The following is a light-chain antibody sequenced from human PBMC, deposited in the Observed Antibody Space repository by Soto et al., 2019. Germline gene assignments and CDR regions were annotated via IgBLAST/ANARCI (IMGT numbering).Light chain of an antibody. CDR3: QSYDSSNHVV. CDR1: SGSIASNY. V-gene: IGLV6-57*01. J-gene: IGLJ2*01. CDR2: EDN. Sequence: NFMLTQPHSVSASPGKTVTISCTRSSGSIASNYVHWYQQRPGSSPTTVIYEDNQRPSGVPDRFSGSIDSSSNSASLTISGLKTDDEADYYCQSYDSSNHVVFGGGTKVTVL.